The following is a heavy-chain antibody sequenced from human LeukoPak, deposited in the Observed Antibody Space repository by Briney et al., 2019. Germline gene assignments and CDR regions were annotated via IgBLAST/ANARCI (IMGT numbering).Heavy chain of an antibody. V-gene: IGHV3-23*01. CDR1: GFTFSNYA. D-gene: IGHD5-18*01. CDR3: ARWMQSYYLFDH. CDR2: ISTSRGST. J-gene: IGHJ4*01. Sequence: GGSLRLSCAASGFTFSNYAMSWVRQAPGKGLEWVSVISTSRGSTYYIDSVKGRFTISRDNSKNTLYLQMNSLRVEDTAVYYCARWMQSYYLFDHWGQGTLVTVSS.